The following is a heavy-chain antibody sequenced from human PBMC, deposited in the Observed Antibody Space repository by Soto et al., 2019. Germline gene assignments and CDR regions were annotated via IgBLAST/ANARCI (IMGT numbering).Heavy chain of an antibody. V-gene: IGHV4-59*01. Sequence: PSETLSLTCTVSGGSIGGYYWGWIRQPPGKGLEWIGYIYYGGSTKYNPSLRSRVTISVDTSKNQFSLKLSYVTAPDTAVYYCAREMRRDYYDSSGSSFDYWGQGTLVTVSS. CDR1: GGSIGGYY. D-gene: IGHD3-22*01. CDR3: AREMRRDYYDSSGSSFDY. CDR2: IYYGGST. J-gene: IGHJ4*02.